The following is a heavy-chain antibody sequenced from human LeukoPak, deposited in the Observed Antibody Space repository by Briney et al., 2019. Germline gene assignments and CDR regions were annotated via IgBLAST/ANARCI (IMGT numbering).Heavy chain of an antibody. CDR1: GGSISSYY. CDR3: ARDGATPMGQYYYNYYYMDV. D-gene: IGHD5-18*01. CDR2: IYYSGST. Sequence: SETLSLTCTVSGGSISSYYWSWIRQPPGKGLEWIGYIYYSGSTNYNPSLKSRVTISVDTSKNQFSLKLSSVTAADTAVYYCARDGATPMGQYYYNYYYMDVWGKGTTVTVSS. J-gene: IGHJ6*03. V-gene: IGHV4-59*01.